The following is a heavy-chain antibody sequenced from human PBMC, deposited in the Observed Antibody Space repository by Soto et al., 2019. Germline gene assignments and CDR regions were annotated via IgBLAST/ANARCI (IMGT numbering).Heavy chain of an antibody. CDR2: INTYNGNT. J-gene: IGHJ4*02. V-gene: IGHV1-18*01. D-gene: IGHD4-4*01. Sequence: QVHLVQSGPEVKKPGASVRVSCRASGYTFTNYGIGWVRQAPGQGLEWMGWINTYNGNTNYAQKFRGRLTMTTDTSTTTAYMELRGLQSDDTAMYYCAKDGVDPTATATGGYWGQGTLVTVSS. CDR3: AKDGVDPTATATGGY. CDR1: GYTFTNYG.